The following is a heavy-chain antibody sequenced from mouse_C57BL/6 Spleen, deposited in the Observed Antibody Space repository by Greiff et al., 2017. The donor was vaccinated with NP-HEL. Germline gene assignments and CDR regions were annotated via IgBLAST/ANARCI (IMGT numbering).Heavy chain of an antibody. CDR1: GYTFTSYW. CDR3: ARSGGNNWYFDV. J-gene: IGHJ1*03. V-gene: IGHV1-59*01. CDR2: IDPSDSYT. Sequence: QVQLQQPGAELVRPGTSVKLSCKASGYTFTSYWMHWVKQRPGQGLEWIGVIDPSDSYTNYNQKFKGKATLTVDTSSSTAYMQLSSLTSEDSAVYYCARSGGNNWYFDVWGTGTTVTVSS. D-gene: IGHD1-1*02.